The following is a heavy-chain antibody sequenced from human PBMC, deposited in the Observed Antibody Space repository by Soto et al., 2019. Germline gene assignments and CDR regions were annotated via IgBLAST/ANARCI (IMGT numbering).Heavy chain of an antibody. J-gene: IGHJ4*02. Sequence: GASVKVSCKASGYTFTSYAMHWVRQAPGQRLEWMGWINAGNGNTKYSQKFQGRVTITRDTSASTAYMELNSLRAEDTAVYYCGKSNYDFWSGFSHWGQGTLVTVSS. D-gene: IGHD3-3*01. CDR1: GYTFTSYA. CDR3: GKSNYDFWSGFSH. V-gene: IGHV1-3*01. CDR2: INAGNGNT.